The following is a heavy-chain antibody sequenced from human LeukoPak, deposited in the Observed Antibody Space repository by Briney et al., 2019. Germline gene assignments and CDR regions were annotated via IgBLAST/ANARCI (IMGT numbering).Heavy chain of an antibody. Sequence: GGSLRLSCAASGFTFSDYYMSWFRQAPGKGLEWVSYISSSGSTIYYADSVKGRFTISRDNAKNSLYLQMNSLRAEDTAVYYCARGSYYDSRSYFDYWGQGTLVTVSS. CDR2: ISSSGSTI. CDR1: GFTFSDYY. V-gene: IGHV3-11*04. J-gene: IGHJ4*02. D-gene: IGHD3-22*01. CDR3: ARGSYYDSRSYFDY.